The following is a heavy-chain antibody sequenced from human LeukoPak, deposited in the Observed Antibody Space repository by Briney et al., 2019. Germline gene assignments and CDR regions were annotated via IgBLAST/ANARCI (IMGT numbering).Heavy chain of an antibody. J-gene: IGHJ3*02. CDR1: GFTFLTYA. CDR2: IRDSGAST. Sequence: GGSLRLSCAASGFTFLTYAMSWVRQAPGKGLQWVSVIRDSGASTYYADSVKGRFTISRDNSKNTLYLQMNSLRAEDTAVYYCAKAGRSGQYPGWPFDIWGQGTMVTVSS. CDR3: AKAGRSGQYPGWPFDI. D-gene: IGHD6-19*01. V-gene: IGHV3-23*01.